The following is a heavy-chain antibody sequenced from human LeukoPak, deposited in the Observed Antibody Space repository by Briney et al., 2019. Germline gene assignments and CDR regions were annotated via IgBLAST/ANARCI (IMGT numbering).Heavy chain of an antibody. CDR2: IIPILGIA. CDR1: GGTFSSYT. Sequence: GASVKVSCEASGGTFSSYTISWVRQAPRQGLEWMGRIIPILGIANYAQKFQGRVTITADKSTSTAYMELSSLRSEDTAVYYCASSRGWRDGYKFDYWGQGTLVTVSS. D-gene: IGHD5-24*01. CDR3: ASSRGWRDGYKFDY. V-gene: IGHV1-69*02. J-gene: IGHJ4*02.